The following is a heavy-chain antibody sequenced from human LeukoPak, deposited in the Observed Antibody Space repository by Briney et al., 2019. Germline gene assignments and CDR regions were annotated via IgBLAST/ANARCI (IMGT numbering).Heavy chain of an antibody. CDR3: ARHVRPYSSSWYLDY. CDR1: GYSFTSSW. D-gene: IGHD6-13*01. CDR2: INPGDSDT. V-gene: IGHV5-51*01. Sequence: GESLKISCQASGYSFTSSWIGWARQMPGKGLEWMAIINPGDSDTRYSPSFQGQVTISADKSLRTAYLQWSSLNASDTAMYYCARHVRPYSSSWYLDYWAQGILVTVSS. J-gene: IGHJ4*02.